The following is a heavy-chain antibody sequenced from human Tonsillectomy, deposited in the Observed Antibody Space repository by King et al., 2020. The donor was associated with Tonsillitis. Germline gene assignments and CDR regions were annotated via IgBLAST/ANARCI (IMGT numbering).Heavy chain of an antibody. CDR3: ARDPLTVSVDY. Sequence: QLQESGPGLVKPSETLSLTCTVSGGSVSSGSYYWSWIRQPPGKGLEWIGYIYYSGSTNYNPSLKSRVTISVDTSKNQFSLKLSSVTAADTAVYYCARDPLTVSVDYWGQGTLVTVSS. V-gene: IGHV4-61*01. CDR1: GGSVSSGSYY. D-gene: IGHD1-20*01. J-gene: IGHJ4*02. CDR2: IYYSGST.